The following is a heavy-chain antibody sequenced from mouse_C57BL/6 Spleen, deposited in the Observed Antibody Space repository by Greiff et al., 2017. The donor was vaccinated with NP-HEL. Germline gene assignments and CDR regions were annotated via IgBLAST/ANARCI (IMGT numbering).Heavy chain of an antibody. Sequence: DVQLQESGPELVKPGASVKIPCKASGYTFTDYNMDWVKQSHGKSLEWIGDINPNNGGTIYNQKFKGKATLTVDKSSSTAYMELRSLTSEDTAVYYCAVITTVRAWFAYWGQGTLVTVSA. CDR1: GYTFTDYN. CDR3: AVITTVRAWFAY. CDR2: INPNNGGT. V-gene: IGHV1-18*01. J-gene: IGHJ3*01. D-gene: IGHD1-2*01.